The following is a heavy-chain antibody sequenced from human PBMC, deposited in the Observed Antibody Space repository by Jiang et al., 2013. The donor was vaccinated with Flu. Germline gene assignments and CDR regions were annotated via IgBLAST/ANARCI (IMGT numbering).Heavy chain of an antibody. CDR1: GFTISNYA. Sequence: QLLESGGGLVQPGGSLRLSCVVSGFTISNYAMHWVRQAPGKGLEWVSSIHDNGDITYYADSVKGRVTISRDKSRNTFYLQMNGLRAEDTAVYYCAGRGYSYGAFDFWGQGTLVSVSS. D-gene: IGHD5-18*01. CDR3: AGRGYSYGAFDF. CDR2: IHDNGDIT. V-gene: IGHV3-23*01. J-gene: IGHJ4*02.